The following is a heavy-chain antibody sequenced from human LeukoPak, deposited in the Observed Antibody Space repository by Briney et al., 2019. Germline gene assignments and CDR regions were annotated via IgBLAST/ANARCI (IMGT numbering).Heavy chain of an antibody. Sequence: GGSLRLSCAASGFTFSSYGMHWVRQAPGKGLEWVAVISYDGSNKYYADSVKGRFTISRDNSKNTLYVQMNSLRVEDTAVYYCARDPPGAHFDFWGQGTLVTVSS. CDR2: ISYDGSNK. CDR3: ARDPPGAHFDF. CDR1: GFTFSSYG. V-gene: IGHV3-30*03. D-gene: IGHD7-27*01. J-gene: IGHJ4*02.